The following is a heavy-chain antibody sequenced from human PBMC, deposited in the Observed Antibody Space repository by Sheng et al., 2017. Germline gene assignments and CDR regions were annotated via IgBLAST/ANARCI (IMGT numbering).Heavy chain of an antibody. V-gene: IGHV4-61*02. D-gene: IGHD6-13*01. CDR1: GGSISSGSYY. CDR3: AREVTIHLRGAAGPFDY. Sequence: QVQLQESGPGLVKPSQTLSLTCTVSGGSISSGSYYWSWIRQPTGKGLEWIGRIYTSGSTNYNPSLKSRVTISVDTSKNQFSLKLSSVTAADTAVYYCAREVTIHLRGAAGPFDYWAREPWSPSPQ. CDR2: IYTSGST. J-gene: IGHJ4*02.